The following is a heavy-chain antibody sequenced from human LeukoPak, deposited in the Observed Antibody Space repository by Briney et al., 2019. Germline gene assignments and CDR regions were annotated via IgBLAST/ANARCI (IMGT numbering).Heavy chain of an antibody. Sequence: SETLSLTCTVSGGSISSSSYYWGWIRQPPGKGLEWIGSIYYSGSTYYNPSLKSRVTISVGTSKNQFSLKLSSVTAADTAVYYCAREAYGSGSYYNDYWGQGTLVTVSS. J-gene: IGHJ4*02. CDR2: IYYSGST. CDR1: GGSISSSSYY. CDR3: AREAYGSGSYYNDY. V-gene: IGHV4-39*07. D-gene: IGHD3-10*01.